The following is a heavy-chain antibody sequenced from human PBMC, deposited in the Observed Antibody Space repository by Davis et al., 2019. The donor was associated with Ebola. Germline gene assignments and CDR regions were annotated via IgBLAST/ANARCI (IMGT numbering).Heavy chain of an antibody. Sequence: GGSLRLSCAASGFTFSNAWMSWVRQAPGKGLEWVGRIKSKTDGGTTDYAAPVKGRFTISRDDSKNTLYLQMNSLKTEDTAVYYCTTSEMTTVTTPYYYYGMDVWGQGTTVTVSS. CDR1: GFTFSNAW. J-gene: IGHJ6*02. D-gene: IGHD4-17*01. V-gene: IGHV3-15*01. CDR2: IKSKTDGGTT. CDR3: TTSEMTTVTTPYYYYGMDV.